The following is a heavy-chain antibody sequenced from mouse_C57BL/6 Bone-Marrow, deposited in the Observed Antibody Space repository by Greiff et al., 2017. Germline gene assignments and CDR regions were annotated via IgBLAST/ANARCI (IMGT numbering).Heavy chain of an antibody. J-gene: IGHJ2*01. CDR1: GYTFTSYW. V-gene: IGHV1-50*01. D-gene: IGHD2-1*01. CDR3: ARGRTYGNSRFDY. CDR2: IDPSDSYT. Sequence: VQLQQPGAELVKPGASVKLSCKASGYTFTSYWMQWVKQRPGQGLEWIGEIDPSDSYTNYNQKFKGKATLTVDTSSSTAYMQLSSLTSEDSAVYYCARGRTYGNSRFDYWGQGTTLTVSS.